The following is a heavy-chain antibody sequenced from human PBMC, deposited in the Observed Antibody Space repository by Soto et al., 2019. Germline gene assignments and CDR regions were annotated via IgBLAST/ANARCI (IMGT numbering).Heavy chain of an antibody. D-gene: IGHD2-21*02. J-gene: IGHJ6*02. CDR1: RFTFSMYS. Sequence: GGSLKLSCEVSRFTFSMYSMSWVRQSPGKGLEWVAKIPQDGVDGHYADSVKGRFTISRDNGKNSLYLQLNNLRAEDTAVYYCARDHLILPAHDFFYGSDVWGRGATVTVSS. CDR2: IPQDGVDG. V-gene: IGHV3-7*03. CDR3: ARDHLILPAHDFFYGSDV.